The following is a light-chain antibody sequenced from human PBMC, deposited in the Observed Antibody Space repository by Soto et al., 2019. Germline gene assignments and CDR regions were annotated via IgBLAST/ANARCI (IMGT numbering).Light chain of an antibody. V-gene: IGLV2-8*01. CDR2: EVT. CDR3: MSYVGSNIFV. J-gene: IGLJ1*01. CDR1: SGDVGGYYY. Sequence: PALTQPACASGSPGHSATISCTGTSGDVGGYYYVSWYQHHPGKVPKLIIYEVTKRPSGVPDRFSGSKSGNTASLTVSGLQAEDEADYYCMSYVGSNIFVFGTGTKVTV.